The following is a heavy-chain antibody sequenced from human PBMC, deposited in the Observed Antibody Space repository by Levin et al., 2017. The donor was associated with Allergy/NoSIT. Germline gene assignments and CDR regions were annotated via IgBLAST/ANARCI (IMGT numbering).Heavy chain of an antibody. Sequence: SLKISCAASGFTFDDYAMHWVRQAPGKGLEWVSGISWNSGSIGYADSVKGRFTISRDNAKNSLYLQMNSLRAEDTALYYCAKDVDIVATNAHFDYWGQGTLVTVSS. D-gene: IGHD5-12*01. CDR1: GFTFDDYA. CDR3: AKDVDIVATNAHFDY. CDR2: ISWNSGSI. J-gene: IGHJ4*02. V-gene: IGHV3-9*01.